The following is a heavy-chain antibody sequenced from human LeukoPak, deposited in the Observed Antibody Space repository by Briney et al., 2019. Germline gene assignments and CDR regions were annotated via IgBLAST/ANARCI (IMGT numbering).Heavy chain of an antibody. CDR1: GYSFTSYW. D-gene: IGHD5-24*01. J-gene: IGHJ3*02. CDR3: ARQGRWLQGVNAFDI. V-gene: IGHV5-51*01. Sequence: GESLKISCKGSGYSFTSYWIGWVRQMPGKGLEWMGIIYPGDSDTRYSPSFQGQVTISADKSISTASLQWSSLKASDTAMYYCARQGRWLQGVNAFDIWGQGTMVTVSS. CDR2: IYPGDSDT.